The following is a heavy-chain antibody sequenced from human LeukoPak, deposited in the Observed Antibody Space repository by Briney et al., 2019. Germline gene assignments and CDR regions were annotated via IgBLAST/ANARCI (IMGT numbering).Heavy chain of an antibody. CDR2: IKQDGSDR. Sequence: PGGSLRLSCAASGFTFRNYWMSWVCQAPGTGLEWVANIKQDGSDRNYVTSVRGQFTISRDNAESSLYLQMNSLRVEDTAVYYCVRNLAVAGTCFDSWGQGTLVTVSS. CDR1: GFTFRNYW. V-gene: IGHV3-7*03. D-gene: IGHD6-19*01. CDR3: VRNLAVAGTCFDS. J-gene: IGHJ4*02.